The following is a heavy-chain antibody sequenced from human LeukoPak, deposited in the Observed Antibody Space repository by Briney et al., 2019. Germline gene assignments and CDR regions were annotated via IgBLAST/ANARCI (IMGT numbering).Heavy chain of an antibody. V-gene: IGHV3-33*01. CDR3: ARGSAVAGTPYYYYGMDV. CDR2: IWYDGSNK. CDR1: GFTFSSYG. Sequence: LAGGSLRLSCAASGFTFSSYGMHWVRQAPGKGLEWVAVIWYDGSNKYYADSVKGRFTISRDNSKSTLYLQMNSLRAEDTAVYYCARGSAVAGTPYYYYGMDVWSQGTTVTVSS. D-gene: IGHD6-19*01. J-gene: IGHJ6*02.